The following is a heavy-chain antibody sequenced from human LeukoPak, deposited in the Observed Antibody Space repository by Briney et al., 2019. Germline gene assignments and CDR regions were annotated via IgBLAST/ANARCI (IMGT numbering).Heavy chain of an antibody. CDR1: GFTFSSYA. Sequence: GGSLRPSCAASGFTFSSYAMNWVRQAPGKGLEWVSGIRVGGEIYYADSVKGRFTISRDNSENTLYLQMSGLRAEDTAVYHCAKGTGDTGYYFDYWGQGTLVTVSS. D-gene: IGHD7-27*01. CDR3: AKGTGDTGYYFDY. V-gene: IGHV3-23*01. CDR2: IRVGGEI. J-gene: IGHJ4*02.